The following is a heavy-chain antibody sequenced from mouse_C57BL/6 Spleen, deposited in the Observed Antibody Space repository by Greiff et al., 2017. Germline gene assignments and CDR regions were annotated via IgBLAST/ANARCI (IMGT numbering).Heavy chain of an antibody. CDR1: GYTFTSYG. Sequence: VQLQESGAELARPGASVKLSCKASGYTFTSYGISWVKQRTGQGLEWIGEIYPRSGNTYYNEKFKGKATLTADKSSSTAYMELRSLTSEDSAVDCCARVNHGGDYWGQGTSVTVSS. V-gene: IGHV1-81*01. CDR3: ARVNHGGDY. CDR2: IYPRSGNT. J-gene: IGHJ4*01.